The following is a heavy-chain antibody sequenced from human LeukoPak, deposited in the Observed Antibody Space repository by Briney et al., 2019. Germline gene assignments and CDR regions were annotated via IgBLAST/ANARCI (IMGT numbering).Heavy chain of an antibody. Sequence: GGSLRLSCAASGFTFSSYSMNWVRQAPGKGLEWVAVISYDESNKYYADLVKGRFTISRDNSKNTLYLQMNSLRTEDTAVYYCARGRSEERWLQFSGYFQHWGQGTLVTVSS. CDR3: ARGRSEERWLQFSGYFQH. J-gene: IGHJ1*01. D-gene: IGHD5-24*01. CDR2: ISYDESNK. CDR1: GFTFSSYS. V-gene: IGHV3-30*03.